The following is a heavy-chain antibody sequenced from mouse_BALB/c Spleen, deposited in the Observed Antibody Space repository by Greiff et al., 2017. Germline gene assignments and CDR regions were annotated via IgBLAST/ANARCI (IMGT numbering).Heavy chain of an antibody. V-gene: IGHV1-7*01. D-gene: IGHD2-4*01. CDR2: INPSTGYT. CDR3: ATPGAMITTGVAY. J-gene: IGHJ3*01. CDR1: GYTFTSYW. Sequence: VQLQQSGAELAKPGASVKMSCKASGYTFTSYWMHWVKQRPGQGLEWIGYINPSTGYTEYNQKFKDKATLTADKSSSTAYMQLSSLTSEDSAVYYCATPGAMITTGVAYWGQGTLVTVSA.